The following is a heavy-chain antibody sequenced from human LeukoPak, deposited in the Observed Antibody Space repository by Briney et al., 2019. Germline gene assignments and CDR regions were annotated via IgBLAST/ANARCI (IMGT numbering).Heavy chain of an antibody. CDR2: ISSSSSTI. V-gene: IGHV3-11*04. J-gene: IGHJ6*03. D-gene: IGHD3-10*01. Sequence: KPGGSLRLSCAASGFTFSDYYMSWIRQAPGKGLEWVSYISSSSSTIYYADSVKGRFTISRDNAKNSLYLQMNSLRAEDTAVYYCARVGGGSPPSVLWFGETNYYMDVWGKGTTVTISS. CDR3: ARVGGGSPPSVLWFGETNYYMDV. CDR1: GFTFSDYY.